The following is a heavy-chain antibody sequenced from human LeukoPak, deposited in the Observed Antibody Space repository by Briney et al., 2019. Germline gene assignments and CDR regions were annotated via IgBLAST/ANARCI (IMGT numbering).Heavy chain of an antibody. CDR2: TSWSSGNI. Sequence: GGSLRPSCAASGFTFNDYAMHWVRQAPGKGLEWVSGTSWSSGNIGYADSVKGRFTISRDNAENSLYLQMNSLRAEDTALYYCAKASGTSSLYYFDYWGQGTLVTVSS. D-gene: IGHD6-6*01. CDR1: GFTFNDYA. J-gene: IGHJ4*02. V-gene: IGHV3-9*01. CDR3: AKASGTSSLYYFDY.